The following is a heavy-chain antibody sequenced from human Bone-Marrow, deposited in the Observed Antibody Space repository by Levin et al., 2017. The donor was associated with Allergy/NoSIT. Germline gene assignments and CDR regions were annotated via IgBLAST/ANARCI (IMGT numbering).Heavy chain of an antibody. CDR1: GFTFRNYW. CDR2: INSDGSSA. Sequence: GESLKISCAASGFTFRNYWMHWVRQAPGKGLVWVSRINSDGSSADYADSVKGRFTISRDNAKKTLYLQMNSLRAEDTAVYYCARDPGPKYYYYYYMDVWGKGTTVTVSS. CDR3: ARDPGPKYYYYYYMDV. V-gene: IGHV3-74*01. J-gene: IGHJ6*03.